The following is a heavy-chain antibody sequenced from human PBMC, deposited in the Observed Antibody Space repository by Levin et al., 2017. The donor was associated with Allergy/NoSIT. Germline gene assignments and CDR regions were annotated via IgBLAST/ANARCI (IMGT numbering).Heavy chain of an antibody. D-gene: IGHD1-26*01. CDR3: ATVSASTVGLADV. Sequence: PGGSLRLSCVASGFTFSNYAMTWVRQAPGKGLEWVSAISGRAENTYYADSVKGRFTVSRDDSRSTLSLQMTSLRVEDTAIYYCATVSASTVGLADVWGQGTLVTVSS. CDR1: GFTFSNYA. V-gene: IGHV3-23*01. J-gene: IGHJ4*02. CDR2: ISGRAENT.